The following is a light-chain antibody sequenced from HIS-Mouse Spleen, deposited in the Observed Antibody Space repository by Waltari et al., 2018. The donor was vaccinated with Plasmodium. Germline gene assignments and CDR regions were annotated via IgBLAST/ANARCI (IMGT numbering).Light chain of an antibody. J-gene: IGKJ4*01. CDR3: QQRSNWPLT. CDR2: DAS. CDR1: QSVSSY. V-gene: IGKV3-11*01. Sequence: EIVLTQSPPTLSLSPGERATLSCRASQSVSSYLAWYQQTPGQAPRLLIYDASNRATGIPARFSGSGSGTDFTLTISSLEPEDFAVYYCQQRSNWPLTFGGGTKVEIK.